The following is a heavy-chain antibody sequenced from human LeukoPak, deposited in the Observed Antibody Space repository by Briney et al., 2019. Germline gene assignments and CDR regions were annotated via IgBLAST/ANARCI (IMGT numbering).Heavy chain of an antibody. CDR1: GGSISSSNW. CDR3: AREASSGWNDAFDI. V-gene: IGHV4-4*02. D-gene: IGHD6-19*01. J-gene: IGHJ3*02. CDR2: IYHSGST. Sequence: PLGTLSLTCAVSGGSISSSNWWSWVRQPPGQGLEWIGEIYHSGSTNYNPSLKSRVTISVGKSKNQFSLKLSSVTAADTAVYYCAREASSGWNDAFDIWGQGTMVTVSS.